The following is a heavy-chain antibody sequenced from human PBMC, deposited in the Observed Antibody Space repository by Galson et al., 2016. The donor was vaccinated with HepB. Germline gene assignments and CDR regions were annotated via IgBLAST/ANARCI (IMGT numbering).Heavy chain of an antibody. V-gene: IGHV1-69*13. J-gene: IGHJ4*02. CDR1: GGTFSTYA. D-gene: IGHD3-10*02. CDR2: IIPIFEKA. CDR3: ARVVRQLSYGHPFDY. Sequence: SVKVSCKASGGTFSTYAINWVRQAPGQGLEWMGGIIPIFEKANYAQNFQGRVTITADGSTRTAYMELSSQRSEDTAMYYCARVVRQLSYGHPFDYWGQGTLVTVSS.